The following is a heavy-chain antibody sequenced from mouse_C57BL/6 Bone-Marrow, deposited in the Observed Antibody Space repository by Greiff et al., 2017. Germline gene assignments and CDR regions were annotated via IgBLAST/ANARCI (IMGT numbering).Heavy chain of an antibody. V-gene: IGHV5-2*01. D-gene: IGHD2-4*01. Sequence: EVQLVESGGGLVQPGESLKLSCESNEYEFPSHDMSWVRKTPEKRLELVAAINSDGGSTYYPDTMERRFIISRDNTKKTLYLQMSSLRSEDTAWYYCARHYDDYDHDGYWYFDVWGTGTTVTVSS. J-gene: IGHJ1*03. CDR2: INSDGGST. CDR1: EYEFPSHD. CDR3: ARHYDDYDHDGYWYFDV.